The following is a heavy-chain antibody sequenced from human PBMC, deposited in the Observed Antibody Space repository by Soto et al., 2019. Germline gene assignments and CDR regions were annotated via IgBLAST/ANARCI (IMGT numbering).Heavy chain of an antibody. Sequence: PGGSLRLFCAASGCTFRSYGMHWVRQAPGKGLEWVAVIWYDGSNKYYADSVKGRFTISRDNSKNTLYLQMNSLRAEDTAVYYCAKDLVATSYSGLLPHYYYYYYMDVWGKGTTVTVSS. CDR2: IWYDGSNK. J-gene: IGHJ6*03. D-gene: IGHD5-12*01. CDR1: GCTFRSYG. V-gene: IGHV3-33*06. CDR3: AKDLVATSYSGLLPHYYYYYYMDV.